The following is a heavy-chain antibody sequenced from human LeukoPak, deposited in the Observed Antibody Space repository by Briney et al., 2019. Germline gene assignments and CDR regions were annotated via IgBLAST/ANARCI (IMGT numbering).Heavy chain of an antibody. CDR1: GGTFSSYA. CDR2: IIPILGIA. J-gene: IGHJ6*02. D-gene: IGHD3-10*01. CDR3: ARGLYYYGSGSYQPLGFYYYYGMDV. Sequence: ASVKVSCKASGGTFSSYAISWVRQAPGQGLEWMGRIIPILGIANYAQKFQGRVTITADKSTSTAYMELSSLRSEDTAVYYCARGLYYYGSGSYQPLGFYYYYGMDVWGQGTTVTVSS. V-gene: IGHV1-69*04.